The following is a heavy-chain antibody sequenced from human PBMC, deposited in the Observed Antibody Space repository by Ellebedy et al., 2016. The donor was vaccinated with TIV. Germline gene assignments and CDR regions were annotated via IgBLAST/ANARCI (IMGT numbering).Heavy chain of an antibody. D-gene: IGHD3-10*01. CDR1: GGTFSSYA. J-gene: IGHJ4*02. V-gene: IGHV1-69*13. CDR3: ARAHYYGSGSYLYYFDY. Sequence: SVKVSCXASGGTFSSYAISWVRQAPGQGLEWMGGIIPIFGTANYAQKFQGRVTITADESTSTAYMELSSLRSEDTAVYYCARAHYYGSGSYLYYFDYWGQGTLVTVSS. CDR2: IIPIFGTA.